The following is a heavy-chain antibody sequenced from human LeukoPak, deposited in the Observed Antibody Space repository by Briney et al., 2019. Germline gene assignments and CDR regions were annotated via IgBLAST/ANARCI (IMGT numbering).Heavy chain of an antibody. CDR2: VNPNNGVT. V-gene: IGHV1-2*02. D-gene: IGHD5-18*01. CDR1: EDTFTGYY. CDR3: ARVDTAMVIDY. J-gene: IGHJ4*02. Sequence: ASVKVSCKASEDTFTGYYIHWVRQAPGQGLEWMGWVNPNNGVTEYAQEFQGRVTMTRDTSLSPAYMELSRLRSDDTAVYYCARVDTAMVIDYWGQGTLVTVSS.